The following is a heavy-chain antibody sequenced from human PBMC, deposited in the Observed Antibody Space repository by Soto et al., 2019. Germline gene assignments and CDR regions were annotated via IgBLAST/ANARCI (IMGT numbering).Heavy chain of an antibody. CDR3: ARLPYPYYYDSSGHSGEDY. CDR2: INHSGST. Sequence: SESLSLTCAIYGGSFSGYYWSWIRQPPGKGLEWIGEINHSGSTNYNPSLKSRVTISVDTSKNQFSLKLSSVTAADTAVYYCARLPYPYYYDSSGHSGEDYWGQGTLVTVSS. D-gene: IGHD3-22*01. J-gene: IGHJ4*02. V-gene: IGHV4-34*01. CDR1: GGSFSGYY.